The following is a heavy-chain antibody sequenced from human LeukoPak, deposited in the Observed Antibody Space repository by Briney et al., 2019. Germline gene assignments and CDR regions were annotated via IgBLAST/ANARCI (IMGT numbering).Heavy chain of an antibody. CDR2: ISGSGGST. Sequence: PGGSLRLSCAASGFTFSSYAMSWVRQAPGKGLERVSAISGSGGSTYYADSVKGRFTISRDNSKNTLYLQMNSLRAEDTAVYYCAKSETPKYYYDSSGYYDYWGQGTLVTVSS. V-gene: IGHV3-23*01. J-gene: IGHJ4*02. CDR1: GFTFSSYA. D-gene: IGHD3-22*01. CDR3: AKSETPKYYYDSSGYYDY.